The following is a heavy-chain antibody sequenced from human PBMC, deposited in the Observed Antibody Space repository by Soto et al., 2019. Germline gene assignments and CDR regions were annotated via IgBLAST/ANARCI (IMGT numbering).Heavy chain of an antibody. CDR3: ARDLSGTFLLRD. CDR1: GGSISSYY. V-gene: IGHV4-59*01. CDR2: IYYSGST. D-gene: IGHD3-3*01. J-gene: IGHJ4*02. Sequence: PSETLSLTWTVSGGSISSYYWSWIRQPPGKGLEWIGYIYYSGSTNYNPSLKSRVTISVDTSKNQFSLKLSSVTAADTAVYYCARDLSGTFLLRDWGQGTLVTVSS.